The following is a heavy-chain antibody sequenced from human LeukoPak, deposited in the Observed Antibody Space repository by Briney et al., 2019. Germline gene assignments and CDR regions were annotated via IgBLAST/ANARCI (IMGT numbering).Heavy chain of an antibody. Sequence: XGSLKISCKGSGYSFTSYWIGWVRQMPGKGLEWMGIIYPGDSDTRYSPSFQGQVTISADKSISTAYLQWSSLKASDTAMYHCASHLKGLPGIEIYGMDVWGQGTTVTVSS. V-gene: IGHV5-51*01. CDR3: ASHLKGLPGIEIYGMDV. CDR2: IYPGDSDT. J-gene: IGHJ6*02. CDR1: GYSFTSYW. D-gene: IGHD6-13*01.